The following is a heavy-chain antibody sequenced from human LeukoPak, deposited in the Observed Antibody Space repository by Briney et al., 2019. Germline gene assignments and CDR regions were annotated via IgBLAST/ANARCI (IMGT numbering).Heavy chain of an antibody. CDR2: INTNTGNP. CDR1: GYTLTTYP. V-gene: IGHV7-4-1*02. D-gene: IGHD3-22*01. CDR3: ARGQDTTGFFNY. J-gene: IGHJ4*02. Sequence: ASVKVSCKASGYTLTTYPINWARQAPGQGLEWMGWINTNTGNPTYAQGFTGRFVFSLDISVSTAYLQISSLKAEDTAVYYCARGQDTTGFFNYWGQGTLVTVSS.